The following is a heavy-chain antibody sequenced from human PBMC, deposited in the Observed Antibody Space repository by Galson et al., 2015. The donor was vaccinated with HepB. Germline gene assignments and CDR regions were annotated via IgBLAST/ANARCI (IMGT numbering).Heavy chain of an antibody. J-gene: IGHJ4*02. CDR2: IDPSDSYT. CDR3: ARHYPLVDTAMGEVFDY. D-gene: IGHD5-18*01. Sequence: QSGAEVKKPGESLRISCKGSGYSFTSYWISWVRQMPGKGLEWMGRIDPSDSYTNYSPSFQGHVTISADKSISTAYLQWSSLKASDTAMYYCARHYPLVDTAMGEVFDYWGQGTLVTVSS. CDR1: GYSFTSYW. V-gene: IGHV5-10-1*01.